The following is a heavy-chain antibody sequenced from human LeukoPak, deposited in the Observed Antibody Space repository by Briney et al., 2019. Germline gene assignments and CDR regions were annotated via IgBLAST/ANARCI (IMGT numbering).Heavy chain of an antibody. Sequence: PSETLPLTCAVYGGSFSGYYWSWIRQPPGKGLEWIGEINHSGSTNYNPSLKSRVTISVDTSKNQFSLKLSSVTAADTAVYYCATRRRYSSSWYINWFDPWGQGTLVTVSS. CDR1: GGSFSGYY. CDR3: ATRRRYSSSWYINWFDP. CDR2: INHSGST. D-gene: IGHD6-13*01. V-gene: IGHV4-34*01. J-gene: IGHJ5*02.